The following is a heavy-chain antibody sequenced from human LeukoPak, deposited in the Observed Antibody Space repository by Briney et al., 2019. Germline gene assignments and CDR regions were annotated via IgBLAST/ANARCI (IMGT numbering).Heavy chain of an antibody. CDR2: IYYSGST. J-gene: IGHJ4*02. CDR3: ARLLDGEDTDY. V-gene: IGHV4-39*01. D-gene: IGHD3-10*01. Sequence: SETLSLTCTVSGGSISSSSYYWGWIRQPPGKGLEWIGSIYYSGSTYYNPSLKSRVTISVDTSKNQFSLKLSSVTAADTAVYYCARLLDGEDTDYWGQGTLVTVSS. CDR1: GGSISSSSYY.